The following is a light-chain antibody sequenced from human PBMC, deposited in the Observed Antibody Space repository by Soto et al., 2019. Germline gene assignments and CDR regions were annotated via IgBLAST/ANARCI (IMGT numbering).Light chain of an antibody. CDR2: GAS. CDR3: QQFGSSLRT. V-gene: IGKV3-20*01. Sequence: EIVLTQSPGTLSLSPGERATLSCRASQSVSSSYLAWYQQKPGQAPRLLIYGASIRATGIPDRFSGSGSGTDLTLTISRLEPEDFAVYYCQQFGSSLRTFGQGTKVEIK. CDR1: QSVSSSY. J-gene: IGKJ1*01.